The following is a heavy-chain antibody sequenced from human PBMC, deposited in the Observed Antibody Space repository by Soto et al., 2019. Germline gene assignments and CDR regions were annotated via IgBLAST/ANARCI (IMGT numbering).Heavy chain of an antibody. V-gene: IGHV4-34*01. Sequence: ETLSLTCAVYGGSFSGYYCSWIRQPPGKGLEWIGEINHSGSTNYNPSLKSRVTISVDTSKNQFSLKLSSVTAADTAVYYCARSRGGLVRFDYWGQGTLVTVSS. CDR1: GGSFSGYY. CDR3: ARSRGGLVRFDY. CDR2: INHSGST. J-gene: IGHJ4*02. D-gene: IGHD2-8*02.